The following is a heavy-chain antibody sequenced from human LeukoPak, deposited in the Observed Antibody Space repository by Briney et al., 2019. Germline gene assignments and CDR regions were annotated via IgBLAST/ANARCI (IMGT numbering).Heavy chain of an antibody. CDR1: GFTFSSYA. CDR2: ISVSGGST. D-gene: IGHD1-26*01. V-gene: IGHV3-23*01. Sequence: GGSLRLSCAASGFTFSSYAMSWVRQAPGKGLEWVSAISVSGGSTYYADSVKGRFTISRDNSKSTLILQMNSLRVEDTALYYCTKRVKYGGTWDHFADWGQGTLVTVSS. J-gene: IGHJ4*02. CDR3: TKRVKYGGTWDHFAD.